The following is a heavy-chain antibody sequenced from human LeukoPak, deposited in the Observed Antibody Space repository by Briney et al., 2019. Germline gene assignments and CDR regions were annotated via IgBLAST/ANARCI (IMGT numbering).Heavy chain of an antibody. Sequence: SETLSLTCTVSGGSISSSPYYWGWIRQPPGKGLEWIGNIYYSGSTYYNPSLKTRVTISVDTSKNQFSLKLASVTAADTAVYYCARHASVDGNWPRPLDYWGQGSLVTVSS. CDR2: IYYSGST. D-gene: IGHD6-19*01. J-gene: IGHJ4*02. CDR3: ARHASVDGNWPRPLDY. CDR1: GGSISSSPYY. V-gene: IGHV4-39*01.